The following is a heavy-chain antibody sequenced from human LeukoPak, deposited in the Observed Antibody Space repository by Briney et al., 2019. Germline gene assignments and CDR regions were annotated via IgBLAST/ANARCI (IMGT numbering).Heavy chain of an antibody. V-gene: IGHV1-58*01. CDR3: ARGGTTSVTTYPVDY. D-gene: IGHD4-17*01. CDR2: IVVGSGNT. J-gene: IGHJ4*02. CDR1: GFTFTSSA. Sequence: GTSVKVSCKSSGFTFTSSAVQWVRQARGQRLEWIGWIVVGSGNTNYAQKFQERVTITRDMSTSTAYMELSSLRSEDTAVYYCARGGTTSVTTYPVDYWGQGSLVTVSS.